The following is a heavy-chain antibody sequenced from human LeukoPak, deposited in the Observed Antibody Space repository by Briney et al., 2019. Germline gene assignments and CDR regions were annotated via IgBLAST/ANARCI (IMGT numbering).Heavy chain of an antibody. CDR2: INPSGGST. CDR3: ARDRGSSYFYDAFDI. J-gene: IGHJ3*02. V-gene: IGHV1-46*01. Sequence: ASVKVSCKASGGTFSSYAISWVRQAPGQGLEWMGIINPSGGSTSYAQKFQGRVTMTRDMSTSTVYMELSSLRSEDTAVYYCARDRGSSYFYDAFDIWGQGTMVTVSS. D-gene: IGHD2-15*01. CDR1: GGTFSSYA.